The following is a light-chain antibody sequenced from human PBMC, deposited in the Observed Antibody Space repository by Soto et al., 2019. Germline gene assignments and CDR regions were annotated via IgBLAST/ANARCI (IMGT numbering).Light chain of an antibody. CDR3: QQYESTPPT. CDR1: QSVLYSSKNKNY. J-gene: IGKJ2*01. CDR2: WAS. V-gene: IGKV4-1*01. Sequence: DIVMTQSPDSLAVSLGERATINCKSSQSVLYSSKNKNYLAWYQQRPGQPPKLLIYWASTRESGVPDRFSGSRSGTDFTLTITSLQAEDVAVYYCQQYESTPPTFGQGTKLEIK.